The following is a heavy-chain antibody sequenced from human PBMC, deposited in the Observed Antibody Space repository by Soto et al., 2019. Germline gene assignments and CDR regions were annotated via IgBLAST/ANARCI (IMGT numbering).Heavy chain of an antibody. CDR2: IYWDDDK. V-gene: IGHV2-5*02. CDR3: AHRLWDYGGNSAAFDI. Sequence: SGPTLVNPTQTLTLTCTFSGFSLSTSGVGVGWIRQPPGRALEWLALIYWDDDKRYSPSLKSRLTITKDTSKNQVVLTMTNMDPVDTATYYCAHRLWDYGGNSAAFDIWGQGTMVTVSS. J-gene: IGHJ3*02. D-gene: IGHD4-17*01. CDR1: GFSLSTSGVG.